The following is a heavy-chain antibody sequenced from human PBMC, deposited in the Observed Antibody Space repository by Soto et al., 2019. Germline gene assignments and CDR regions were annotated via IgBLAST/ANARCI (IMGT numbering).Heavy chain of an antibody. V-gene: IGHV4-59*01. Sequence: SETLSLTCTVSGGSISSYYWSWIRQPPGKGLEWIGYIYYSGSTNYNPSLKSRVTISVDTSKNQFSLKLSSVTAADTAVYYCARVVLYELGAYYFDYWGQGTLVTVSS. J-gene: IGHJ4*02. CDR2: IYYSGST. CDR1: GGSISSYY. CDR3: ARVVLYELGAYYFDY. D-gene: IGHD5-12*01.